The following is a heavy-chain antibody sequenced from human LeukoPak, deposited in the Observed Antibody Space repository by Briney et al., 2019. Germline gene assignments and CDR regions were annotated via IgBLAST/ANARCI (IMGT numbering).Heavy chain of an antibody. Sequence: GGSLRLSCVASGFSFGKYWMSWVRQAPGKGLERVADIKLDGSEKNYVDSVKGRFTISRDNTKNSLYLQMNSLGAEDTAVFYCARDQYDTWSRRGNFDSWGQGTLAIVSS. CDR2: IKLDGSEK. D-gene: IGHD3/OR15-3a*01. CDR1: GFSFGKYW. CDR3: ARDQYDTWSRRGNFDS. J-gene: IGHJ4*02. V-gene: IGHV3-7*03.